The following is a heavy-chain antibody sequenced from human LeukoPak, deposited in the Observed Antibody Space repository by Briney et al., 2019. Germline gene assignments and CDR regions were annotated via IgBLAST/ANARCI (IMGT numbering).Heavy chain of an antibody. J-gene: IGHJ3*02. V-gene: IGHV3-20*03. D-gene: IGHD3-3*01. Sequence: INFYFRTSRYSSSLQARFTICRENTKKSMYLQMNSQRGEDTALYYCARITSADYDLPAFDIWGQGTMVTVSS. CDR3: ARITSADYDLPAFDI. CDR2: INFYFRTS.